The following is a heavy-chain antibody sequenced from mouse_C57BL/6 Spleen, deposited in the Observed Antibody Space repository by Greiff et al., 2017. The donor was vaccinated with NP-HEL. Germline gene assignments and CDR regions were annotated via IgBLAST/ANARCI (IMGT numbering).Heavy chain of an antibody. CDR1: GYTFTSYW. V-gene: IGHV1-53*01. Sequence: QVQLKQPGTELVKPGASVKLSCKASGYTFTSYWMHWVKQRPGQGLEWIGNINPSNGGTNYNEKFKSKATLTVDKSSSTAYMQLSSLTSEDSAVYYCAREATVVAPWSFDVWGTGTTVTVSS. J-gene: IGHJ1*03. CDR3: AREATVVAPWSFDV. D-gene: IGHD1-1*01. CDR2: INPSNGGT.